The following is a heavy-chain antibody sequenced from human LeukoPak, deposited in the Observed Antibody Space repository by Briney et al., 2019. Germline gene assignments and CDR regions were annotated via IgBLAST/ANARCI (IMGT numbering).Heavy chain of an antibody. CDR2: INHSGGST. J-gene: IGHJ3*02. Sequence: RASVKVSCKASGYTFTSYYMHWVRQAPGQGLEWMGRINHSGGSTSYAQKFQGRVTMTRDTSTSTVYMELSSLRSDDTAVYYCARATITMVREGNAFDIWGQGTMVTVSS. CDR3: ARATITMVREGNAFDI. D-gene: IGHD3-10*01. V-gene: IGHV1-46*01. CDR1: GYTFTSYY.